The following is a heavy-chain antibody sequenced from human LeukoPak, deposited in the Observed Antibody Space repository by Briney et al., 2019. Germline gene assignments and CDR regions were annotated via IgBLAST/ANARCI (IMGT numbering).Heavy chain of an antibody. D-gene: IGHD3-10*01. V-gene: IGHV4-39*01. CDR3: ARLGYGSGSYSEYYFDY. CDR1: GGSITSSSYH. Sequence: PSETLSLTCTVSGGSITSSSYHWGWIRQPPGKGLEWIGSIYYSGSTYYNPSLKSRVTISVDTSKNQFSLKLSSVTAADTAVYYCARLGYGSGSYSEYYFDYWGQGTLVTVSS. J-gene: IGHJ4*02. CDR2: IYYSGST.